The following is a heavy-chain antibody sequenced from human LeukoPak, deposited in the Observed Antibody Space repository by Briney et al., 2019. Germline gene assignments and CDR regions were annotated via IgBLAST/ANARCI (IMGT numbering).Heavy chain of an antibody. Sequence: PSETLSLTCTVSGYSISSGYYWGWIRQPPGKGLEWIGSIYHSGSTNYNPSLKSRVTISVDTSKNQFSLKLSSVTAADTAVYYCARRRGMDYWGQGTLVTVSS. D-gene: IGHD3-10*01. J-gene: IGHJ4*02. CDR3: ARRRGMDY. CDR2: IYHSGST. V-gene: IGHV4-38-2*02. CDR1: GYSISSGYY.